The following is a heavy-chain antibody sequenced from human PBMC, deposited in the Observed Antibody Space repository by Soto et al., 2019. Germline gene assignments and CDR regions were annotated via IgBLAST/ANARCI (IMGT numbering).Heavy chain of an antibody. CDR1: GFSLSTSGVG. Sequence: QITLKESGPTLMRPTQTLTLTCAFSGFSLSTSGVGVGWIRQPPGKALEWLAVIYWDDSKHYSPSLRSRLTITKDTSKNQVVLTMTNMEPMDTGTYYCAHKGPEDWPLDYWGQGTLVTVSS. CDR3: AHKGPEDWPLDY. J-gene: IGHJ4*02. V-gene: IGHV2-5*02. D-gene: IGHD3-9*01. CDR2: IYWDDSK.